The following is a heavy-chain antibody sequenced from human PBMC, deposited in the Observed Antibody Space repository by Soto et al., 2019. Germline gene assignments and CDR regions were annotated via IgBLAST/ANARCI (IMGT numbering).Heavy chain of an antibody. J-gene: IGHJ5*02. V-gene: IGHV4-34*01. Sequence: PSETLSLTCAVYGGSFSGYYWSWIRQPPGKGLEWIGEINHSGSTNYNPSLKSRVTISVDTSKNQFSLKLSSVTAADTAVYYCARALGGPAGHINGFDPWGQGTLVTVSS. CDR1: GGSFSGYY. CDR3: ARALGGPAGHINGFDP. CDR2: INHSGST. D-gene: IGHD2-2*01.